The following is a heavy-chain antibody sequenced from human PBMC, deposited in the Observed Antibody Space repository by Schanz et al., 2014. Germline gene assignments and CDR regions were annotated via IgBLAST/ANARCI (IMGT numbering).Heavy chain of an antibody. CDR3: ARDGYNAYDLKRGDY. Sequence: EVQLVESGGGLVQPGGSLRLSCAASGFTFSSYWMSWVRQAPGKGLEWVANIKQDGSEKYYVDSVQGRFTISRDNAKNSLYLQMNSLRSDDTAVYYCARDGYNAYDLKRGDYWGQGTQVAVSS. V-gene: IGHV3-7*01. CDR2: IKQDGSEK. J-gene: IGHJ4*02. CDR1: GFTFSSYW. D-gene: IGHD5-12*01.